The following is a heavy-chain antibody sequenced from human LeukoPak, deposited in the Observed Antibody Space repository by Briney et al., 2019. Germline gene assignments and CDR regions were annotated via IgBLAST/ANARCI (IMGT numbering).Heavy chain of an antibody. V-gene: IGHV3-30-3*01. CDR1: GFTFSSYP. J-gene: IGHJ4*02. D-gene: IGHD6-19*01. CDR2: ISYDGGNK. Sequence: RTGGSLRLSCAASGFTFSSYPMHWLRQAPGQGLQWVAVISYDGGNKDYADSVKSRFTISRDNSKNTLYLQMNSLRADDTAVFYCARAQSSAWHNFDYWGQGTLVTVSS. CDR3: ARAQSSAWHNFDY.